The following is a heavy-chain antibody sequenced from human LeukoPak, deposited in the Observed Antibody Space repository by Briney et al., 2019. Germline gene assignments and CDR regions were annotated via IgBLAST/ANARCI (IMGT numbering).Heavy chain of an antibody. J-gene: IGHJ4*02. CDR2: ITSGGNT. CDR3: ARETQLVY. CDR1: GFTFSRYA. V-gene: IGHV3-23*01. Sequence: PGGSLRLSCAASGFTFSRYAMHWVRQAPGKGLEWVSTITSGGNTFYADSVKGRFTISRDNSKNTLNLQMNTLRAEDTAVYYCARETQLVYWGQGTLVTVSS.